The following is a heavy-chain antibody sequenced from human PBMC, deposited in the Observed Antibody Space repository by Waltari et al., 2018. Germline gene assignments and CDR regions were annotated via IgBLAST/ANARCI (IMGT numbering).Heavy chain of an antibody. D-gene: IGHD6-19*01. CDR2: ISGSGGST. J-gene: IGHJ4*02. CDR1: GLTFSSYA. CDR3: AKESRSVAGRGYFDY. Sequence: EVQLLESGGGLVQPGGSLRLYCAASGLTFSSYAMSWIRQAPGKGLEWVSAISGSGGSTYYADSVKGRFTISRDNSKYTLYLQMNSLRAEDTAVYYCAKESRSVAGRGYFDYWCQGTLVTVSS. V-gene: IGHV3-23*01.